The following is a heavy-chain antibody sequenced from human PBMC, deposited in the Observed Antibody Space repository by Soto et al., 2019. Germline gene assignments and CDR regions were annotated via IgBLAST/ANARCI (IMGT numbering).Heavy chain of an antibody. CDR2: INHSGST. CDR1: GGSFSGYY. J-gene: IGHJ5*02. CDR3: ARGGRTYYYGSGRYRDWFDP. D-gene: IGHD3-10*01. Sequence: QVQLQQWGARLLKPSETLSLTCAVYGGSFSGYYWSWIRQPPGKGLEWIGEINHSGSTNYNPSLKSRVTILVDTYKNQYSLKLSTVSAAYTAVYYCARGGRTYYYGSGRYRDWFDPWGQGTLVTVSS. V-gene: IGHV4-34*01.